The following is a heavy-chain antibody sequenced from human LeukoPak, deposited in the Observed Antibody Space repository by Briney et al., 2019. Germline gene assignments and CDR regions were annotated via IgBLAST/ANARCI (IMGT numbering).Heavy chain of an antibody. CDR2: IYHSSST. V-gene: IGHV4-34*01. CDR3: GRRPVGGYDESVVGDY. Sequence: SETVSLTCAVYAGSICGYYWGWLRPPQGQGLVWCGEIYHSSSTNSNQFLKSRVTITVATSKKQYSLTMSLVTAADTAGYFCGRRPVGGYDESVVGDYWGQGTRDSVS. CDR1: AGSICGYY. D-gene: IGHD3-22*01. J-gene: IGHJ4*02.